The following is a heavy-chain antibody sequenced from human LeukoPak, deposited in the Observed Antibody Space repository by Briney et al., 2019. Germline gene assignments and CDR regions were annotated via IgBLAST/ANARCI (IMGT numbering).Heavy chain of an antibody. CDR3: ARAGLVDY. J-gene: IGHJ4*02. CDR2: ISYDGSNK. Sequence: GGPLRLSCAASGFTFSSYAMHWVRQAPGKGLEWVAVISYDGSNKYYADSVKGRFTISRDNSKNTLYLQMNSLRAEDTAVYYCARAGLVDYWGQGTLVTVSS. CDR1: GFTFSSYA. D-gene: IGHD6-19*01. V-gene: IGHV3-30*01.